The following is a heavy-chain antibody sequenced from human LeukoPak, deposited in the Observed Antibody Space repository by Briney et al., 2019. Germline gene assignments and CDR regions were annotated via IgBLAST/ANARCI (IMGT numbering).Heavy chain of an antibody. D-gene: IGHD5-18*01. CDR1: GFTFSSYS. Sequence: GSLSLSCAASGFTFSSYSMNWVRPAPGKGLEWVSSISSSSSYIYYADSVKGRFTISRDNAKTSLYLQMNSLRAEDTAVYYCARGSAQLRYQYYYYYYMDVWGKGTTVTVSS. CDR2: ISSSSSYI. J-gene: IGHJ6*03. CDR3: ARGSAQLRYQYYYYYYMDV. V-gene: IGHV3-21*01.